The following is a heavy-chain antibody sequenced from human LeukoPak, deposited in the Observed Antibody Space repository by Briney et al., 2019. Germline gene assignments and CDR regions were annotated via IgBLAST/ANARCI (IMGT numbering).Heavy chain of an antibody. CDR3: ASTTVTGWFDP. Sequence: SSETLSLTCAVYGGSFSGYYWSWIRQHPGKGLEWIGYIYYSGSTYYNPSLKSRVTISVDTSKNQFSLKLSSVTAADTAVYYCASTTVTGWFDPWGQGTLVTVSS. V-gene: IGHV4-31*11. D-gene: IGHD4-17*01. CDR2: IYYSGST. J-gene: IGHJ5*02. CDR1: GGSFSGYY.